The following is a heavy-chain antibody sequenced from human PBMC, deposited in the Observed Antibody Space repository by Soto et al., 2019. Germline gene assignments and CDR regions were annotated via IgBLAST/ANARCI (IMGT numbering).Heavy chain of an antibody. D-gene: IGHD1-26*01. V-gene: IGHV3-30-3*01. CDR2: ISYDGSNK. Sequence: QVQLVESGGGVVQPGRSLRLSCAASGFSFSSYAMHWVRQAPGKGLEWVAVISYDGSNKYYADSVKGRFTISRDNSKNKLYLQMNSLRGEDTAVYYCARAVRATGLGHYFDYWGQGTLVTVSS. J-gene: IGHJ4*02. CDR3: ARAVRATGLGHYFDY. CDR1: GFSFSSYA.